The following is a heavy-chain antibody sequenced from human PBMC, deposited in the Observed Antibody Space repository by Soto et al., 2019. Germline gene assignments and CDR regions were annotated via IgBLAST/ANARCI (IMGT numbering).Heavy chain of an antibody. CDR3: ARREIQGPIDY. D-gene: IGHD1-26*01. CDR1: GYSISSSNW. J-gene: IGHJ4*02. V-gene: IGHV4-28*01. CDR2: IYYSGTT. Sequence: QVQLQESGPGLVKPSDTLSLTCAVSGYSISSSNWWGWIRQPPGKGLEWIGYIYYSGTTYYNPSLRSRVTMSVDTSKNQFSLKLTSVTAVDTAIYYCARREIQGPIDYWGQGTLVTVSS.